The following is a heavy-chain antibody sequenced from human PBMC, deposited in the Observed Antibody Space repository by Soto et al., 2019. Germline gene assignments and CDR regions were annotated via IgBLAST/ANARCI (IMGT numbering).Heavy chain of an antibody. Sequence: EVQLVESGGGLVQPGRSLRLSCAASGFTFGDYAMHWVRQAPGKGLEWVSSISWNSDKIDYADSVKGRFTISRDNAKNSLFLQMNSLRAEDTALYYCAKDADIRGLIPYYLDYWGQGTPVTVSS. V-gene: IGHV3-9*01. J-gene: IGHJ4*02. D-gene: IGHD3-10*01. CDR1: GFTFGDYA. CDR3: AKDADIRGLIPYYLDY. CDR2: ISWNSDKI.